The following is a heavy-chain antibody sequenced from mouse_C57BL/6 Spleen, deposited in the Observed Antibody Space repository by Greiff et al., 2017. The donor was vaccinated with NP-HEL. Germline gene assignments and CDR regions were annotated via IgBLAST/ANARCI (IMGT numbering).Heavy chain of an antibody. Sequence: QVQLKQPGAELVKPGASVKLSCKASGYTFTSYWMQWVKQRPGQGLEWIGEIDPSDSYTNYNQKFKGKATLTVDTSSSTAYMQLSSLTSEDSAVYYCARGWDGDYWGQGTTLTVSS. J-gene: IGHJ2*01. CDR3: ARGWDGDY. CDR2: IDPSDSYT. CDR1: GYTFTSYW. V-gene: IGHV1-50*01. D-gene: IGHD4-1*01.